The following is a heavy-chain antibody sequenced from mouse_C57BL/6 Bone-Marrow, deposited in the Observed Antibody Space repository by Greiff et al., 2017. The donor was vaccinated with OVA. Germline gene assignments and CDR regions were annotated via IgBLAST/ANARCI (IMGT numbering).Heavy chain of an antibody. J-gene: IGHJ4*01. Sequence: VQLQQSGPELVKPGASVKISCKASGYTFTDYYMNWVKQSHGKSLEWIGDINPNNGGTSYNQKFKGKATLTVDKSSSTAYMELRSLTSEDSAVYYCARGGYYASMDYWGQGTSVTVSS. CDR3: ARGGYYASMDY. D-gene: IGHD1-1*01. CDR1: GYTFTDYY. V-gene: IGHV1-26*01. CDR2: INPNNGGT.